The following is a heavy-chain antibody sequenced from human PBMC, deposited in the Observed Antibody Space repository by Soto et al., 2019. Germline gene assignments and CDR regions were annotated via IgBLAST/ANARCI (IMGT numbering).Heavy chain of an antibody. V-gene: IGHV3-21*01. CDR3: ARVMDRDGYSPDYYYYYGMDV. J-gene: IGHJ6*01. CDR2: ISSSSSYI. D-gene: IGHD5-18*01. Sequence: PGGSLRLSCAASGFTFSSYSMNWVRQAPGKGLEWDSSISSSSSYIYYADSVKGRFTISRDNAKNSLYLQMNSLRAEDTAVYYCARVMDRDGYSPDYYYYYGMDVWGQGTTVTVSS. CDR1: GFTFSSYS.